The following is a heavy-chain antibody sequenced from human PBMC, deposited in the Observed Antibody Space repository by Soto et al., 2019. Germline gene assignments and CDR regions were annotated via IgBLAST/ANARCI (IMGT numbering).Heavy chain of an antibody. Sequence: ASVKVSCKASGYTFSIYGISGVLQAAVQCLDWLGCISSYNGNTNYAQNVQDRVTLTTDTSTSTTYMELRSLRSDDTAVYYCARGPRYCSTTTCFSGVTWFDPWGQGTLVTVSS. V-gene: IGHV1-18*04. CDR2: ISSYNGNT. CDR1: GYTFSIYG. J-gene: IGHJ5*02. CDR3: ARGPRYCSTTTCFSGVTWFDP. D-gene: IGHD2-2*01.